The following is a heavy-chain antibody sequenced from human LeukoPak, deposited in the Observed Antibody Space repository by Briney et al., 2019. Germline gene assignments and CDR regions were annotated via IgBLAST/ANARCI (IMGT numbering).Heavy chain of an antibody. CDR3: AKAHGPYCSGGSCYCNY. CDR1: GFTSSSYA. D-gene: IGHD2-15*01. V-gene: IGHV3-23*01. J-gene: IGHJ4*02. Sequence: GGSLRLSCAASGFTSSSYAMSWVRQAPGKGLEWVSVISGSGGSTYYADSVKGRFTISRDNSKNTLYLQMNSLRAEDTAVYYCAKAHGPYCSGGSCYCNYWGQGTLVTVSS. CDR2: ISGSGGST.